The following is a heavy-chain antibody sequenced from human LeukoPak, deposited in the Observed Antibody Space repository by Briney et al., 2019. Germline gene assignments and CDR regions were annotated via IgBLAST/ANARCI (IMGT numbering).Heavy chain of an antibody. CDR1: GFTFSTYS. V-gene: IGHV3-21*01. D-gene: IGHD2-15*01. Sequence: GGSLRLSCAASGFTFSTYSMNWVRQAPGKGLEWVSSISTSSSYIYYADSVKGRFTISRDNAKKSVYLQMNSLRAEDTAVYYCAREDVVVVAANDAFDIWGQGTMVTVSS. CDR2: ISTSSSYI. J-gene: IGHJ3*02. CDR3: AREDVVVVAANDAFDI.